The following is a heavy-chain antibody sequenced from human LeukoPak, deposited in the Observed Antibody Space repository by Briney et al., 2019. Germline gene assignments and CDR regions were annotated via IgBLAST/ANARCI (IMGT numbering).Heavy chain of an antibody. CDR3: VRGTGRL. CDR1: GFTFRSYT. CDR2: LTGIGTYI. J-gene: IGHJ1*01. Sequence: GGSLRLSCFASGFTFRSYTMNWVRQAPGKGLEWVSSLTGIGTYIEYADSVRGRFTISRDNSNNTLHLHMSNLRDEDTAVYYCVRGTGRLWGQGSLVIVS. V-gene: IGHV3-21*01. D-gene: IGHD1-1*01.